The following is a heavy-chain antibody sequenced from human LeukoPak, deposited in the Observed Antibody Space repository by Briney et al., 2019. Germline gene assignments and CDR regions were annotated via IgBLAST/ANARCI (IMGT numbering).Heavy chain of an antibody. J-gene: IGHJ4*02. D-gene: IGHD3-3*01. CDR1: GFTFSSYS. Sequence: GGSLRLSCAASGFTFSSYSMNWVRQAPGKGLEWVSSISSSSSYIYYADSVKGRFTISRDNAKNSLYLQMNSLRAEDTAVYYCARDISDFWSGGPPRWAVDYWGPGTLVTVSS. V-gene: IGHV3-21*01. CDR2: ISSSSSYI. CDR3: ARDISDFWSGGPPRWAVDY.